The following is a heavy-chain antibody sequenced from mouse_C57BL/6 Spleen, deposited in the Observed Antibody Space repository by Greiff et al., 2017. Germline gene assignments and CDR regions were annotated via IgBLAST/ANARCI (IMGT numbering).Heavy chain of an antibody. CDR2: IWSGGST. V-gene: IGHV2-2*01. CDR1: GFSLTSYG. J-gene: IGHJ3*01. CDR3: ARTLYYANQGFAY. D-gene: IGHD2-1*01. Sequence: VQRVESGPGLVQPSQSLSITCTVSGFSLTSYGVHWVRQSPGKGLEWLGVIWSGGSTDYNAAFISRLSISKDNSKSQVFFKMNSLQADDTAIYYCARTLYYANQGFAYWGQGTLVTVSA.